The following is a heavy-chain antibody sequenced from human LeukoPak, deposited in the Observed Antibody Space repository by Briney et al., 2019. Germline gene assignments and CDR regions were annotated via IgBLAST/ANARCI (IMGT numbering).Heavy chain of an antibody. Sequence: GGSLRLSCAASGFTFSSYAMHWVRQAPGKGLEYVSAISSNGGSTYYANSVKGRFTISRDNSKNTLYLQMGSLRAEDMAVYYCAKGSVWYFDYWGQGTLVTVTS. CDR3: AKGSVWYFDY. CDR1: GFTFSSYA. V-gene: IGHV3-64*01. D-gene: IGHD6-19*01. CDR2: ISSNGGST. J-gene: IGHJ4*02.